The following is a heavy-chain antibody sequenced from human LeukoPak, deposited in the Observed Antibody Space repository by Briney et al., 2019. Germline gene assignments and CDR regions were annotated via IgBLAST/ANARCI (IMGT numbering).Heavy chain of an antibody. Sequence: PGGSLRLSCAASGFTFDDYAVHWVRQAPGKGLEWVSGISWNSGSIGYADSVKGRFTISRDNAKNSLYLQMNSLRAEDTALYYCAKDRGSGSYYYYYYGMDVWGQGTTVTVSS. CDR1: GFTFDDYA. V-gene: IGHV3-9*01. CDR2: ISWNSGSI. CDR3: AKDRGSGSYYYYYYGMDV. J-gene: IGHJ6*02. D-gene: IGHD1-26*01.